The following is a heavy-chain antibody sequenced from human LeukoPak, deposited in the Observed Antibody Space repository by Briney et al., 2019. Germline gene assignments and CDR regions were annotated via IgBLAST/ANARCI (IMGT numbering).Heavy chain of an antibody. J-gene: IGHJ4*02. CDR2: TYYRSKWYN. CDR3: ARGGDYHQGYYFDY. CDR1: GDSVSSNSAA. V-gene: IGHV6-1*01. D-gene: IGHD4-17*01. Sequence: SQTLSLIRAISGDSVSSNSAAWNWIRQSPSRGLEWLGRTYYRSKWYNDYAVSVKSRITINPDTSKNQFSLQLNSVTPEDTAVYYCARGGDYHQGYYFDYWGQGTLVTVSS.